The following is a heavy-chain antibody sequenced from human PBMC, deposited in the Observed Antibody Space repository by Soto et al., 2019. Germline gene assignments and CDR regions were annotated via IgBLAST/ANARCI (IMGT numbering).Heavy chain of an antibody. CDR3: ARAPTSRLDY. Sequence: QVQMVESGGGVVHPGRSLRLSCAASGFTFSTFAMHWVRQAPGKGLEWVAVISYDATNKFYADSVKGRFTISRDNSEKTPYLQMTRVRSEDTAVYYCARAPTSRLDYWGQGTLVTVSS. CDR2: ISYDATNK. V-gene: IGHV3-30-3*01. CDR1: GFTFSTFA. J-gene: IGHJ4*02.